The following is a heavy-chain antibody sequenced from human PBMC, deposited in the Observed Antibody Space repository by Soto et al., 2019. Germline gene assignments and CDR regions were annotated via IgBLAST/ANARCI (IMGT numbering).Heavy chain of an antibody. D-gene: IGHD5-18*01. CDR2: ISSSSSTI. Sequence: PGGSLRLSCAASGFTFSSYSMNWVRQAPGKGLEWVSYISSSSSTIYYADSVKGRFTISRDNAKNSLYLQMNSLRAEDTAVYYCARRTIQLWPRMDVSGQGTTVTVSS. CDR1: GFTFSSYS. CDR3: ARRTIQLWPRMDV. J-gene: IGHJ6*02. V-gene: IGHV3-48*01.